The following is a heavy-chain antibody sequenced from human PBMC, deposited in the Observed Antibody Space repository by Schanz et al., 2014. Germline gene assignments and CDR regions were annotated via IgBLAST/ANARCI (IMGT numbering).Heavy chain of an antibody. CDR2: INHSGGT. Sequence: QVQLQETGPGLVKPSETLSLTCTVSGGSMSSYYWTWIRQPPGKGLEWIGEINHSGGTNYNPSLKSRVTMSVDTSKNQFSLILTSVTAADTAVYYCELITLDRGVRNDYWGQGTLVSVSS. CDR1: GGSMSSYY. D-gene: IGHD3-10*01. CDR3: ELITLDRGVRNDY. J-gene: IGHJ4*02. V-gene: IGHV4-59*04.